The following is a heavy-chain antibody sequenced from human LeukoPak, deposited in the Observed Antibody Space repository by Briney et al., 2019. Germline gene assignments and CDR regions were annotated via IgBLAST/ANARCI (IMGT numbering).Heavy chain of an antibody. D-gene: IGHD3-16*01. CDR1: GFTFSNYN. V-gene: IGHV3-21*01. Sequence: GGSLRLSCAASGFTFSNYNMNWVRQAPGKGLEWVSSLTSSFSYIYYADSVKGRSTISRDNAKNSLYLQMNSLRAEDTAVYYCAREVDGGVALYFDLWGRGTLVTVSS. CDR2: LTSSFSYI. CDR3: AREVDGGVALYFDL. J-gene: IGHJ2*01.